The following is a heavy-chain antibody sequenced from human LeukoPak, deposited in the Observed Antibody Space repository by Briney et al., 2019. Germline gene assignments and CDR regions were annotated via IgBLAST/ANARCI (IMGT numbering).Heavy chain of an antibody. CDR1: GFTFSSSA. V-gene: IGHV3-23*01. J-gene: IGHJ4*02. CDR3: AKGSSSSRPYYFDY. Sequence: GGSLRLSCAASGFTFSSSAMSWVRQAPGKGLEWVSAISNNGGYTYYADSVQGRFTISRHNSKNTLYLQMNSLRAEDTAVYYCAKGSSSSRPYYFDYWGQGTLVTVSS. CDR2: ISNNGGYT. D-gene: IGHD6-13*01.